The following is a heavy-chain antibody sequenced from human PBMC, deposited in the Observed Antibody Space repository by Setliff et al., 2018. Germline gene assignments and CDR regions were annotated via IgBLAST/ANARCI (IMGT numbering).Heavy chain of an antibody. D-gene: IGHD5-18*01. Sequence: SETLSLTCTVSGGSISSGGYCWSWIRQHPGKGLEWIGYIYYSGSTYYNPSLESRVRLSVDTSNSQFSLKLSSVTAADRAIYFCARYSSPYYYMDVWGTGIAVTVSS. V-gene: IGHV4-31*03. CDR2: IYYSGST. J-gene: IGHJ6*03. CDR1: GGSISSGGYC. CDR3: ARYSSPYYYMDV.